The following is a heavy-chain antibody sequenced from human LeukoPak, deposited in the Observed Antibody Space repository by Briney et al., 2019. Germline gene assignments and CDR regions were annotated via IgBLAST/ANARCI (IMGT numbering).Heavy chain of an antibody. J-gene: IGHJ4*02. V-gene: IGHV1-46*01. Sequence: ASVKVSCKASGYTFTSYYMHWVRQAPGQGLEWMGIINPSGGSTSYAQKFQGRVTMTRDTSTSTVYIELSSLRSEDTAVYYCASTGVWELGHFDYWGQGTLVTVSS. CDR2: INPSGGST. CDR3: ASTGVWELGHFDY. D-gene: IGHD1-26*01. CDR1: GYTFTSYY.